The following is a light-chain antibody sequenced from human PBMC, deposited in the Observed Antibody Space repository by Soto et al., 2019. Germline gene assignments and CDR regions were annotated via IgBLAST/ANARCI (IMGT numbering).Light chain of an antibody. Sequence: QSVLTQPPSVSGAPGQRVTISCTGSSSNIGAGYDVHWYHQLPGTAPKLLIYGNSNRPSGVPDRFSGSKSGTSASLAITGLQAEDGADYYCQSYDSSLSGWVFGGGTKLTVL. J-gene: IGLJ3*02. CDR3: QSYDSSLSGWV. CDR1: SSNIGAGYD. CDR2: GNS. V-gene: IGLV1-40*01.